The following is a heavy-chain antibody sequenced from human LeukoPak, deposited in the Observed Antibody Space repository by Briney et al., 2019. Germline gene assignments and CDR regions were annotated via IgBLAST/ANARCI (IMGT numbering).Heavy chain of an antibody. CDR3: ARPLDAVAGTSSDY. Sequence: ASSLQISCKGSGYSFTNYWICWVRQMPRKGVEWMGVIYHGDSDTRYSPSLQGQVTISVDKSISTAYLHWSSLKASDTAMYYCARPLDAVAGTSSDYWGQGTLVTVSS. J-gene: IGHJ4*02. CDR2: IYHGDSDT. V-gene: IGHV5-51*01. D-gene: IGHD6-19*01. CDR1: GYSFTNYW.